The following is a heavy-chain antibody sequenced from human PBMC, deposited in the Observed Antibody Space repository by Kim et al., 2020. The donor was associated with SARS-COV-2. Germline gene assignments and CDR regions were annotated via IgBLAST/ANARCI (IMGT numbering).Heavy chain of an antibody. CDR3: ARGGTGYCSSTSCYGWGGSSSSGYYYGMDV. J-gene: IGHJ6*02. CDR1: GFTFSSYA. CDR2: ISYDGSNK. D-gene: IGHD2-2*01. Sequence: GGSLRLFCAASGFTFSSYAMHWVRQAPGKGLEWVAVISYDGSNKYYADSVKGRFTISRDNSKNTLYLQMNSLRAEDTAVYYCARGGTGYCSSTSCYGWGGSSSSGYYYGMDVWGQGTTVTVSS. V-gene: IGHV3-30*04.